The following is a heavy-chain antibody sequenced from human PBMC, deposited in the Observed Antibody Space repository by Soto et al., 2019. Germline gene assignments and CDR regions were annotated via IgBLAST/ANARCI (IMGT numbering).Heavy chain of an antibody. V-gene: IGHV3-33*01. CDR3: ARGPPTVVSYYYHGMDV. CDR1: GFTFSSYG. Sequence: GGSLRLSCAASGFTFSSYGMHWVRQAPGKGLEWVAVIWYDGSNKYYADSVKGRFTISRDNSKNTLYLQMNSLRAEDTAVYYCARGPPTVVSYYYHGMDVWGQGTTVTVS. CDR2: IWYDGSNK. J-gene: IGHJ6*02. D-gene: IGHD3-10*01.